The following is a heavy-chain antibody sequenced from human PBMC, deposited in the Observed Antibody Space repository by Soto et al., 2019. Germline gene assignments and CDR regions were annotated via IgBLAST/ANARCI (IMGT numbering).Heavy chain of an antibody. CDR1: GFMFSSYA. CDR2: ISGSGGKT. D-gene: IGHD3-22*01. CDR3: AKSIPTTMIEGLDS. V-gene: IGHV3-23*01. J-gene: IGHJ4*02. Sequence: GGSLRLSCAASGFMFSSYAMSWVRQAPGKGLEWVSGISGSGGKTYYADSVKGRFTISRDNSKKTLYLQMSSLRAEDTAIYYCAKSIPTTMIEGLDSWGQGTLVTVSS.